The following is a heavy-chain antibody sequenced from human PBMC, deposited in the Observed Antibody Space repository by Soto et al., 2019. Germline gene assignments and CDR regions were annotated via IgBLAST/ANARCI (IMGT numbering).Heavy chain of an antibody. D-gene: IGHD3-10*01. Sequence: QITLKESAPTLVKPTQTLSLTCTFSGFSLTTTGVGVAWIRQSPGEALEWLALIFWDDDQRYNSALKSRLTITNDTSKNQLVRTKTNMGPVDTGTYYCAHTPVKLVRTPPGRRKRVLGYFEYWGQGTLVTVSS. CDR2: IFWDDDQ. V-gene: IGHV2-5*02. J-gene: IGHJ4*02. CDR3: AHTPVKLVRTPPGRRKRVLGYFEY. CDR1: GFSLTTTGVG.